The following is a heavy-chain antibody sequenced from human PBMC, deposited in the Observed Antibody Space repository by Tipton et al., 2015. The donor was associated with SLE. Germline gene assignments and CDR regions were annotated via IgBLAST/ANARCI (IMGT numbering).Heavy chain of an antibody. D-gene: IGHD6-6*01. V-gene: IGHV4-61*09. CDR1: GGSISSGSYY. CDR3: ARESSSFAFDI. J-gene: IGHJ3*02. CDR2: IYTSGST. Sequence: TLSLTCTVSGGSISSGSYYWSWIRQPAGKGLEWIGHIYTSGSTNYNPSLKSRVTMSVDTSKKQFSLKLSSVTAADTAVYYCARESSSFAFDIWGQGTMVTVSS.